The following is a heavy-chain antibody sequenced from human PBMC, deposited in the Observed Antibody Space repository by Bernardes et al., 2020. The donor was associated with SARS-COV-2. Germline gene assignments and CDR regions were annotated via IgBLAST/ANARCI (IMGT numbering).Heavy chain of an antibody. D-gene: IGHD3-10*01. CDR2: IYYTGST. CDR3: ARLGPMVRGGAFAD. J-gene: IGHJ4*02. CDR1: GGSISTTSYY. Sequence: SETLSLTCTVSGGSISTTSYYWAWIRQPPGKGLEWIGSIYYTGSTYYNPSLRSRLTISIDTSKNRFSLMLSSVTATDTSVYYCARLGPMVRGGAFADWGRGTLVTVSS. V-gene: IGHV4-39*01.